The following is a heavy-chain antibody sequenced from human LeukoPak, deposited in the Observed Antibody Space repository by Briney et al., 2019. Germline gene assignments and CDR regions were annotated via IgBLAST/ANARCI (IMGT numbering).Heavy chain of an antibody. CDR3: ARVYELREEDYYYYYMDV. J-gene: IGHJ6*03. CDR2: INWNGGHS. Sequence: GGSLRLSCAASGFNFDDYGMSWVRQVPGKGLEWVCGINWNGGHSEYADSVKGRFTISRDNAKNSLYLQMNSLRAEDTALYYCARVYELREEDYYYYYMDVWGKGTTVTVSS. CDR1: GFNFDDYG. V-gene: IGHV3-20*04. D-gene: IGHD5/OR15-5a*01.